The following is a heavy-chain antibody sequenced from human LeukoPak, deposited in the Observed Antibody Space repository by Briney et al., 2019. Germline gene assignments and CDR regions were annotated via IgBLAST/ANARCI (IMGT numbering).Heavy chain of an antibody. D-gene: IGHD1-1*01. Sequence: SETLSLTCAVSGYSISRGYHWGWIRQPPGKGLEWIGSIHHSGSTYYHSPLKSRVTISVDTSKNQFSPKVSSVTAADTAVYYCARVNWNPDYWGQGTLVTVSS. CDR1: GYSISRGYH. CDR3: ARVNWNPDY. J-gene: IGHJ4*02. V-gene: IGHV4-38-2*01. CDR2: IHHSGST.